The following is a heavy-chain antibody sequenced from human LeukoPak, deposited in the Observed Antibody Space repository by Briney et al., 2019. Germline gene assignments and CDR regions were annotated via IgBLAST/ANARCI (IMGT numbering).Heavy chain of an antibody. J-gene: IGHJ5*02. CDR3: ASLDTAKQPLANH. V-gene: IGHV3-7*03. D-gene: IGHD5-18*01. CDR1: GLTFTSHG. CDR2: IREERGQE. Sequence: GGSLRLSCTTSGLTFTSHGFHWLRQVVGKRLEWVANIREERGQEYYVDSVKGRFTISKNSAKDSLYLQMNTLRVEDTAMYYCASLDTAKQPLANHWGQGTLVTVSS.